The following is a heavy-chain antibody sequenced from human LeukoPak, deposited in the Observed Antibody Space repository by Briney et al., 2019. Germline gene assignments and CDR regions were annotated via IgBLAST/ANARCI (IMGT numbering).Heavy chain of an antibody. CDR1: GYSISSGYY. D-gene: IGHD3-22*01. Sequence: SETLSLTCTVSGYSISSGYYWGWIRQPPGKGLEWIGSIYHSGSTYYNPSLKSRVTISVDTSKNQFSLKLSSVTAADTAVYYCARVNRAIVVVIGYFDYWGQGTLVTVSS. J-gene: IGHJ4*02. CDR3: ARVNRAIVVVIGYFDY. CDR2: IYHSGST. V-gene: IGHV4-38-2*02.